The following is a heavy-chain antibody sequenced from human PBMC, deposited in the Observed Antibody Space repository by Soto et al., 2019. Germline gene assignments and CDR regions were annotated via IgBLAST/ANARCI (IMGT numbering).Heavy chain of an antibody. CDR1: GYTFTSYG. V-gene: IGHV1-46*03. CDR3: ARDLFGYGDYGDY. CDR2: INPSGGST. Sequence: ASVKVSCKASGYTFTSYGISWVRQAPGQGLEWMGIINPSGGSTSYAQKFQGRVTMTRDTSTSTVYMELSSLRSEDTAVYYCARDLFGYGDYGDYWGQGTLVTVSS. J-gene: IGHJ4*02. D-gene: IGHD4-17*01.